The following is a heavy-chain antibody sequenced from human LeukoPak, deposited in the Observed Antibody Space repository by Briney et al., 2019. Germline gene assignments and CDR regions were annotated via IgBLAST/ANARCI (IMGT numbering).Heavy chain of an antibody. CDR2: IRYDGSNK. V-gene: IGHV3-30*02. Sequence: PGGSLRLSCAASGFIFSDYGMHWVRQAPGKGLEWVAFIRYDGSNKYCLDSVKGRFTISRDSSKNTLYLQMNSLRAEDTAVYYCAKEGTASKPSDLDYWGQGTLVTVSS. CDR1: GFIFSDYG. J-gene: IGHJ4*02. D-gene: IGHD1/OR15-1a*01. CDR3: AKEGTASKPSDLDY.